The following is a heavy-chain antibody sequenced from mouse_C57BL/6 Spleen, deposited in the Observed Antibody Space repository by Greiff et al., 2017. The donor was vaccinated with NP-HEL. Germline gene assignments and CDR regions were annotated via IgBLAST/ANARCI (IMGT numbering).Heavy chain of an antibody. Sequence: EVQLQQSGPELVKPGASVKIPCKASGYTFTDYNMDWGKQSHGKSLEWIGDINPNNGGTIYNQKFKGKATLTVDKSSSTAYMELRSLTSEDTAVYYCATAAQATFAMDYWGQGTSVTVSS. J-gene: IGHJ4*01. V-gene: IGHV1-18*01. CDR2: INPNNGGT. CDR1: GYTFTDYN. D-gene: IGHD3-2*02. CDR3: ATAAQATFAMDY.